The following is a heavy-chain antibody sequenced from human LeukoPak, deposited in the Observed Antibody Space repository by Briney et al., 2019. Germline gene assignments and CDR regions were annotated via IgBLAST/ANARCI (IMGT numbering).Heavy chain of an antibody. D-gene: IGHD2-2*01. Sequence: PGGSLRLSCAASGFTFDDYGMSWVRQAPGKGLEWVSGINWNGGSTGYADSVKGRFTISRDNAKNSLYLQMNSLRAEDTALYYCARGYCSSTSCYFDYWGQRTLVTVSS. J-gene: IGHJ4*02. V-gene: IGHV3-20*04. CDR3: ARGYCSSTSCYFDY. CDR2: INWNGGST. CDR1: GFTFDDYG.